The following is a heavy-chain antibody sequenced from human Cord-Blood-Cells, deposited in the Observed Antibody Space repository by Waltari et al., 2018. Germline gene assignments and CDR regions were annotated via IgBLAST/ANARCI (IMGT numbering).Heavy chain of an antibody. J-gene: IGHJ6*02. CDR1: GYTFTSYG. CDR3: ARDEAGGGSYYYYYYGMDV. Sequence: QVQLVQSGAEVKKPGASVKVSCKASGYTFTSYGISWVRQAPGHGLEWMGWISAYNGNTNYAQKLQGRVTMTTDTSTSTAYMELRSLRSDDTAVYYCARDEAGGGSYYYYYYGMDVWGQGTTVTVSS. D-gene: IGHD1-26*01. V-gene: IGHV1-18*01. CDR2: ISAYNGNT.